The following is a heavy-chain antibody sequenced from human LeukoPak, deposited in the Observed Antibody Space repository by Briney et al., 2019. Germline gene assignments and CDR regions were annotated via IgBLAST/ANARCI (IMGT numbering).Heavy chain of an antibody. Sequence: GESLKISCRGSGYGFTSYWIVWVRPMPGKGLEWIGINYPGDSNSRYSPAFQGHVTITAENSISTDYLQWSSLKASDTAMYYCARRAHSGAMITLDYWGQGTLVTVSS. D-gene: IGHD3-16*01. J-gene: IGHJ4*02. CDR1: GYGFTSYW. V-gene: IGHV5-51*01. CDR3: ARRAHSGAMITLDY. CDR2: NYPGDSNS.